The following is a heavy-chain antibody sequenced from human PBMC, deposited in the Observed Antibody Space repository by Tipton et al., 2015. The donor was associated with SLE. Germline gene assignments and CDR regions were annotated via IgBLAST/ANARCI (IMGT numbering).Heavy chain of an antibody. CDR1: GFTFSAYS. CDR3: ARSISGVVTPFDY. D-gene: IGHD3-3*01. J-gene: IGHJ4*02. CDR2: ISYDGSYK. Sequence: SLRLSCAASGFTFSAYSMHWVRQAPGKGLEWVAVISYDGSYKYYADSVKGRFTISRDNSKNTLYLQMHSLRTGDTAVYYCARSISGVVTPFDYWGQGTLVTVSS. V-gene: IGHV3-30*04.